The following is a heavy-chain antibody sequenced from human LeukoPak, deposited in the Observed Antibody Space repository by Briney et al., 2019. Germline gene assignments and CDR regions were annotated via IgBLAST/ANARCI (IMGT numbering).Heavy chain of an antibody. CDR1: GFTFSDHP. J-gene: IGHJ4*02. Sequence: GGSLRLSCAASGFTFSDHPMNWVRQAPGEGLEWVSYISGGSDSIYYADSVKGRLTISRDNAKNSLYLQMNSLRDEDTAVYFCARDRPPVGAIDYWGQGTLVTVSS. D-gene: IGHD1-26*01. CDR2: ISGGSDSI. V-gene: IGHV3-48*02. CDR3: ARDRPPVGAIDY.